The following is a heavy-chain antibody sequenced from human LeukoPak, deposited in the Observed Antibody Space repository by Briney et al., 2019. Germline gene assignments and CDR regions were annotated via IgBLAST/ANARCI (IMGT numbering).Heavy chain of an antibody. CDR3: ARGLRYARS. CDR2: INHSGST. V-gene: IGHV4-34*01. Sequence: SETLSLTCAVYGGSSSGYYWSWIRQPPGKGLEWIGEINHSGSTNYNPSLKSRVTTSVDTSKNQFSLKLSSVTAADTAVYYCARGLRYARSWGQGTLVTVSS. D-gene: IGHD4-17*01. J-gene: IGHJ4*02. CDR1: GGSSSGYY.